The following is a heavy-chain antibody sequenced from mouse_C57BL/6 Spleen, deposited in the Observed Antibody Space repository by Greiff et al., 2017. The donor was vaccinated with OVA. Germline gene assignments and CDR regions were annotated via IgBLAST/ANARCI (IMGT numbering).Heavy chain of an antibody. CDR3: AMTMIKGVFDV. Sequence: QVQLKQPGAELVKPGASVKVSCKASGYTFTSYWMHWVKQRPGQGLEWIGRIHPSDSDTNYNQKFKGKATLTVDKSSSTAYMQLSSLTSEDSAVYYCAMTMIKGVFDVWGTGTTVTVAS. J-gene: IGHJ1*03. CDR1: GYTFTSYW. D-gene: IGHD2-4*01. V-gene: IGHV1-74*01. CDR2: IHPSDSDT.